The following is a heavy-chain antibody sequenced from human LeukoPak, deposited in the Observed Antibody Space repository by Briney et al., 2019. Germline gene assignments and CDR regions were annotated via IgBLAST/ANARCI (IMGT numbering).Heavy chain of an antibody. CDR1: GFTFDDYA. CDR3: AREERGTFDY. J-gene: IGHJ4*02. CDR2: ISWNSGSI. D-gene: IGHD3-16*01. Sequence: PGRSLRLSCAASGFTFDDYAMHWVRQAPGKGLEWVSGISWNSGSIGYADSVKGRFTISRDNAKNSLYLQMNSLRAEDMALYYCAREERGTFDYWGQGTLVTVSS. V-gene: IGHV3-9*03.